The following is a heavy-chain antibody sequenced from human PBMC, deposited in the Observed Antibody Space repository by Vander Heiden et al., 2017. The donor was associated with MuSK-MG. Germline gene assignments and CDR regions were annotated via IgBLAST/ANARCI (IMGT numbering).Heavy chain of an antibody. D-gene: IGHD1-26*01. Sequence: EVQLVESGGGLVKPGGSLRPPCAASGFTFSSYSMNWVRQAPGKGLEWVSSISSRSSYIYYADSVKGRFTISRDNAKNSLYLQMNSLRAEDTAVYYCARVAGASGYYYYYYMDVWGKGTTGTVSS. V-gene: IGHV3-21*01. J-gene: IGHJ6*03. CDR1: GFTFSSYS. CDR3: ARVAGASGYYYYYYMDV. CDR2: ISSRSSYI.